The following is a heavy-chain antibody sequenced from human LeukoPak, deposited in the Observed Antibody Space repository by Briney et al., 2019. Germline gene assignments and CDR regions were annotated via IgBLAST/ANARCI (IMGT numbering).Heavy chain of an antibody. V-gene: IGHV3-9*01. J-gene: IGHJ3*02. Sequence: HPGRSLRLSCAASGFTFDEYAMHWVRQAPGKGLEWVSGISWSSGSIAYADSVKGRFTISRDNAKNSVYLQLSSLRAEDTAFYYCAKDSRWANLDPLDGFDIRGQGTMVTVSS. D-gene: IGHD6-13*01. CDR2: ISWSSGSI. CDR1: GFTFDEYA. CDR3: AKDSRWANLDPLDGFDI.